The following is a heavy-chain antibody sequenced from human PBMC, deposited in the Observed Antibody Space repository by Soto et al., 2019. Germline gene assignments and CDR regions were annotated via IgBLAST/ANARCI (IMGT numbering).Heavy chain of an antibody. CDR3: SGCSGGACHKNYGMDV. V-gene: IGHV3-21*06. J-gene: IGHJ6*02. CDR2: ISPSSGHI. Sequence: EVHLVESGGGLVKPGGSLRLSCAVSGFTFSSCTMNWVRQAPGKGLEWVSSISPSSGHIYYADSVKGRFTISRDNAKNSLFTQMNSLRGEDTAVYYCSGCSGGACHKNYGMDVWGQGTTVTVSS. D-gene: IGHD2-15*01. CDR1: GFTFSSCT.